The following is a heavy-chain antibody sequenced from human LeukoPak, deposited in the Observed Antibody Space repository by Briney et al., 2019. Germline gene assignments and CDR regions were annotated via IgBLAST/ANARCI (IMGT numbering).Heavy chain of an antibody. Sequence: SETLSLTCTVSGGSVSSGSYYWSWIRQPPGKGLEWIGYIYYSGSTNYNPSLKSRVTISVDTSKNQFSLKLSSVTAADTAVYYCAREYYDFWSCYSFDYWGQGTLVTVSS. CDR1: GGSVSSGSYY. CDR3: AREYYDFWSCYSFDY. D-gene: IGHD3-3*01. J-gene: IGHJ4*02. CDR2: IYYSGST. V-gene: IGHV4-61*01.